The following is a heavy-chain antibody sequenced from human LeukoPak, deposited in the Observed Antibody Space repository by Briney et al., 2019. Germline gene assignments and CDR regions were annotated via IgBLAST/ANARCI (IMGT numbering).Heavy chain of an antibody. CDR2: ISASGDST. V-gene: IGHV3-23*01. Sequence: PGGSLRLSCAASGFTFSNYWMSWVRQAPGKGLEWASGISASGDSTYYADSVKGRFTISRDKAKNTLYLQMNSLRAEDTAVYYCAREAYCGGDCYSSDAFDIWGQGTMVTVSS. D-gene: IGHD2-21*02. J-gene: IGHJ3*02. CDR1: GFTFSNYW. CDR3: AREAYCGGDCYSSDAFDI.